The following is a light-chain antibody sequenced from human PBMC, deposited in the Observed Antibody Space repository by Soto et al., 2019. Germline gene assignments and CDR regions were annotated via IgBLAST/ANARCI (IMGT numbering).Light chain of an antibody. J-gene: IGKJ5*01. CDR3: QQRGT. Sequence: EIVLTQSPATLSLSPGEIATLSCRASQSFSNYLAWYQQKPGQAPRLLISVASNRATGIPARFSGSGSGTDFTLTISSLESEDFAAYYCQQRGTFGQGTRLEI. CDR2: VAS. V-gene: IGKV3-11*01. CDR1: QSFSNY.